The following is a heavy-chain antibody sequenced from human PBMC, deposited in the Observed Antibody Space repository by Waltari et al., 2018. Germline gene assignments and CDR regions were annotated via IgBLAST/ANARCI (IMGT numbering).Heavy chain of an antibody. CDR1: GGSFSGYY. CDR2: INHSGST. Sequence: QVQLQQWGAGLLKPSETLSLTCAVYGGSFSGYYWSWIRQPPGKGLEWIGEINHSGSTNYNPSLKSRVTISVDTSKNQFSLKLSSVTAADTAVYYCARGRLSYYYGSGTRGWFDPWGQGTLVTVSS. CDR3: ARGRLSYYYGSGTRGWFDP. D-gene: IGHD3-10*01. V-gene: IGHV4-34*01. J-gene: IGHJ5*02.